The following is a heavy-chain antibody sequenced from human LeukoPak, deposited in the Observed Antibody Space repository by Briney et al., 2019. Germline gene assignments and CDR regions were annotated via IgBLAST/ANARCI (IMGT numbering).Heavy chain of an antibody. D-gene: IGHD6-19*01. CDR3: ARGAVAGTPPVDY. CDR1: GFTFSSYS. V-gene: IGHV3-48*04. CDR2: ISGSGDTM. Sequence: PGGSLRLSCAASGFTFSSYSMNWVRQAPGKGLEWLSYISGSGDTMYYADSVRGRFTISRDNAKNSLYLQMNSLRTEDSALYSCARGAVAGTPPVDYWGPGTLVTVSS. J-gene: IGHJ4*02.